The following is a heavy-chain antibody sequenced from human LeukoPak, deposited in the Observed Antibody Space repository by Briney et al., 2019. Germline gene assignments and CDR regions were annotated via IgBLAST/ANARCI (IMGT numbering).Heavy chain of an antibody. V-gene: IGHV3-21*01. CDR3: ASSLYYDSSGYMRGLYYFDY. D-gene: IGHD3-22*01. CDR1: GXTFSSYS. CDR2: MSSTSTFI. J-gene: IGHJ4*02. Sequence: PGGSLRLSCAASGXTFSSYSMNWVRQAPGQGLEWVSSMSSTSTFIYYADSVKGRFPISRANAKDSLYLQMNSLTAEDTAVYYCASSLYYDSSGYMRGLYYFDYWGQGTLVTVSS.